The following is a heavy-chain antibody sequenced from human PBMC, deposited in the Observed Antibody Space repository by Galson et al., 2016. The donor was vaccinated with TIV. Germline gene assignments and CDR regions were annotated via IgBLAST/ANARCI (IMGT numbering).Heavy chain of an antibody. CDR2: ITPSVGTT. V-gene: IGHV1-69*06. J-gene: IGHJ3*01. CDR1: GGAFNAHG. Sequence: SVKVSCKASGGAFNAHGVSWVRQAPGQGLEWMGGITPSVGTTYYGQNFQGRVTITVDKSTGTVSMQLTRLASGDTAVYYCAREGHDSFDFWGQGTRVTVSS. CDR3: AREGHDSFDF.